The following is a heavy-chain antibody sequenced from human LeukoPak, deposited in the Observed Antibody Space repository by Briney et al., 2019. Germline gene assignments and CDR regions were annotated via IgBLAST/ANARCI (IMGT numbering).Heavy chain of an antibody. CDR3: VYYGSGSYHVPDN. CDR2: ISSGSYTI. Sequence: GGSLRLSCAGSGFTFSYYYMIWVRQAPGKGLEWISYISSGSYTIYYADSVKGRYTISRDNSKNMLYLQMNSLRAEDTAVYYCVYYGSGSYHVPDNWGQGTLVTVSS. J-gene: IGHJ4*02. CDR1: GFTFSYYY. V-gene: IGHV3-48*01. D-gene: IGHD3-10*01.